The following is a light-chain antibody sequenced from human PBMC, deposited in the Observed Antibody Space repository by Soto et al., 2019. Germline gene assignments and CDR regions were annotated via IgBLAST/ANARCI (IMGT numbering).Light chain of an antibody. J-gene: IGLJ2*01. CDR2: GNS. CDR1: SSNIGAGYD. CDR3: QSYDSRLSGSV. V-gene: IGLV1-40*01. Sequence: QSVLTQPPSVSVAPGQRVTISCTGSSSNIGAGYDVHWYQHLPGTAPKLLIYGNSNRPSGVPDRFSGSKSGTSASLAITGLQAEDEADYYCQSYDSRLSGSVFVGGTKLTVL.